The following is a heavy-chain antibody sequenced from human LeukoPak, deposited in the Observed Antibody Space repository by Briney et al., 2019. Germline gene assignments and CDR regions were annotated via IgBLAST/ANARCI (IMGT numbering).Heavy chain of an antibody. CDR1: GFTFDDYA. J-gene: IGHJ4*02. CDR2: ISWNSGSI. D-gene: IGHD3-10*01. V-gene: IGHV3-9*01. Sequence: GGSLRPSCAASGFTFDDYAMHWVRQAPGKGLEWVSGISWNSGSIGYADSVKGRFTISRDNAKNSLYLQMNSLRAEDTALYYCAKDSMIGFGELLSDYWGQGTLVTVSS. CDR3: AKDSMIGFGELLSDY.